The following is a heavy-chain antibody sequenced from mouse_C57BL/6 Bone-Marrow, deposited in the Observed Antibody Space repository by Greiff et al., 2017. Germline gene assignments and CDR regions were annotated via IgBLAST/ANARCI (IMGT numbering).Heavy chain of an antibody. V-gene: IGHV1-52*01. J-gene: IGHJ4*01. D-gene: IGHD1-1*01. CDR3: ARKGYYYGSSYRGSYYAMDY. Sequence: QVQLQQPGAELVRPGSSVKLSCKASGYTFTSYWMHWVKQRPIQGLEWIGNIDPSDSETHYNQKFKDKATLTVDNSSSTAYMQLSSLTSEDSAVYYCARKGYYYGSSYRGSYYAMDYWGQGTSVTVSS. CDR2: IDPSDSET. CDR1: GYTFTSYW.